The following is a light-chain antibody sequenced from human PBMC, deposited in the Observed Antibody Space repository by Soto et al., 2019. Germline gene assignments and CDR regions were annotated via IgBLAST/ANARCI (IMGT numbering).Light chain of an antibody. CDR1: QTTSTY. CDR2: GAS. Sequence: IQMTQSPSPLSASVGDRVTITCRASQTTSTYLNWYQQKPGKAPKLLIYGASSLQSGVPSRFSGSGSGTDLTLTISSLQPEDFGTYYCQQSFSTPRTFGQGTKVDIK. J-gene: IGKJ1*01. CDR3: QQSFSTPRT. V-gene: IGKV1-39*01.